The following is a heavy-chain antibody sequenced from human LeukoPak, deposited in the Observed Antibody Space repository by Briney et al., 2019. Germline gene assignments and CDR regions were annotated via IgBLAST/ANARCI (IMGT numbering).Heavy chain of an antibody. V-gene: IGHV3-23*01. D-gene: IGHD1-1*01. CDR2: ICGSGGST. Sequence: GGSLRLSCAASGFTFSSYAISWVRQAPGEGLEWVSAICGSGGSTYYADSVKGRFTITRDNSKNTLYLQMNSLRAEDTAVYYCAKDRKWPGRTDYFDYWGQGTLVTVSS. CDR1: GFTFSSYA. CDR3: AKDRKWPGRTDYFDY. J-gene: IGHJ4*02.